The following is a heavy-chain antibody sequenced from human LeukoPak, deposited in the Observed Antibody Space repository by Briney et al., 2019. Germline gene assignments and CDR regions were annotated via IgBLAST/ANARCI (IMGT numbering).Heavy chain of an antibody. CDR2: NKQSGST. D-gene: IGHD3-10*01. Sequence: SETLSLTCGVYVGSFSGYYGSWTPQPPGKGGVWIGENKQSGSTNYNPSRKGRVNLPEGTSKNQFSAKQTKVAAEDTAVYYCAREPVWFGPSWFDPWGKGTLVTVCS. V-gene: IGHV4-34*01. J-gene: IGHJ5*02. CDR1: VGSFSGYY. CDR3: AREPVWFGPSWFDP.